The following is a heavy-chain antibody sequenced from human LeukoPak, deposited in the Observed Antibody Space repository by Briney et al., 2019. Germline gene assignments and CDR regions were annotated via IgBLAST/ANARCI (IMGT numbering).Heavy chain of an antibody. V-gene: IGHV4-59*01. CDR1: GGSISSYY. Sequence: SETLSLTCTVSGGSISSYYWSWIRQPPGKGLEWIGYIYYSGSTNYNPSLKSRVTISVDTSKNQFSLKLSSVTAADTAVYYCARLPQPYYYYGMDVWGQGTTVTVSS. CDR2: IYYSGST. J-gene: IGHJ6*02. CDR3: ARLPQPYYYYGMDV. D-gene: IGHD3-16*01.